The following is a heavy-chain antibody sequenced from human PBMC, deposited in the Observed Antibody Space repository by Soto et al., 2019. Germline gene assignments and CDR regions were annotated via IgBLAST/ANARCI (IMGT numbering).Heavy chain of an antibody. V-gene: IGHV4-30-2*01. CDR1: GGYS. CDR2: IYHSGST. CDR3: ARAGYYDSSGYPGSVDWFDP. Sequence: GGYSFSWKKKPPGKGLEWIGYIYHSGSTYYNPSLKSRVTISVDRSKNQFSLKLSSVTAADTAVYYCARAGYYDSSGYPGSVDWFDPWGQGTLVTVSS. J-gene: IGHJ5*02. D-gene: IGHD3-22*01.